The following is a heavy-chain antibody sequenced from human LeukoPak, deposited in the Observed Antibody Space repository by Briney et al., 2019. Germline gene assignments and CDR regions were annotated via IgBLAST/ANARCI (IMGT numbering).Heavy chain of an antibody. D-gene: IGHD2-21*02. CDR2: INSRSSSI. CDR1: GFTFNTYT. Sequence: PGGSLRLSCAASGFTFNTYTMSWVRQAPGKGLEWVSSINSRSSSIYYADSVKGRFTVSRDNTKNSPYLQMNSLRAEDTAVYFCAKESGDCGADCSALSDHWGQGTLVTVSS. V-gene: IGHV3-21*01. CDR3: AKESGDCGADCSALSDH. J-gene: IGHJ4*02.